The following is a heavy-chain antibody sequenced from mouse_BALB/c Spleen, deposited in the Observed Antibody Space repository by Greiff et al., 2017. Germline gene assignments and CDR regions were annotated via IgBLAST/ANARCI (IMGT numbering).Heavy chain of an antibody. Sequence: EVKLQESGPGLVKPSQSLSLTCSVTGYSITSGDYWNWLRQFPGNKLEWMAYISYDGSTNYNPSLKNRISITRDTSKNQFFLKLNSVTTEDTATYYCARPYYDHAMDYWGQGTSVTVSS. V-gene: IGHV3-6*02. J-gene: IGHJ4*01. CDR1: GYSITSGDY. CDR3: ARPYYDHAMDY. CDR2: ISYDGST. D-gene: IGHD2-4*01.